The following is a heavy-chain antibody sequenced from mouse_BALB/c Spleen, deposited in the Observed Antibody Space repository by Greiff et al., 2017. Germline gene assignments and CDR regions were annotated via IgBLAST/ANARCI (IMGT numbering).Heavy chain of an antibody. Sequence: VHLVESGPGLVAPSQSLSITCTVSGFSLTDYGVSWIRQPPGKGLEWLGVIWGGGSTYYNSALKSRLSISKDNSKSQVFLKMNSLQTDDTAMYYCAKHIPYGNYAMDYWGQGTSVTVSS. CDR2: IWGGGST. CDR1: GFSLTDYG. D-gene: IGHD2-1*01. J-gene: IGHJ4*01. V-gene: IGHV2-6-5*01. CDR3: AKHIPYGNYAMDY.